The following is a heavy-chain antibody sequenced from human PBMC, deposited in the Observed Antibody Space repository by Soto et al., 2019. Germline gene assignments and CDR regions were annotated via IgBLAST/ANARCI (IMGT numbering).Heavy chain of an antibody. J-gene: IGHJ4*02. V-gene: IGHV1-18*01. CDR3: ATVFLYSSSFVPTS. CDR2: ISAYNGNT. Sequence: GASVKVSCKASGYTFTSYGISWVRQAPGQGLEWMGWISAYNGNTNYAQKLQGRVTMTTDTSTSTAYMELRSLRSDDTAVYYCATVFLYSSSFVPTSWGQGTLVTVSS. CDR1: GYTFTSYG. D-gene: IGHD6-6*01.